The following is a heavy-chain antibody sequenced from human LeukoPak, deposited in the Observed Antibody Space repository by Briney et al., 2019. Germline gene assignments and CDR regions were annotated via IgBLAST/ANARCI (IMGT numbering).Heavy chain of an antibody. CDR1: GYTFTGYY. CDR2: INPNSGGT. V-gene: IGHV1-2*04. D-gene: IGHD5-18*01. J-gene: IGHJ4*02. Sequence: ASVTVSCKASGYTFTGYYMHWVRQAPGQGLEWMGWINPNSGGTNYAQKFQGWVTMTMDTSISTAYMELSRLRSDDTAVYYCARDRGYSYGWYGFDYWGQGTLVTVSS. CDR3: ARDRGYSYGWYGFDY.